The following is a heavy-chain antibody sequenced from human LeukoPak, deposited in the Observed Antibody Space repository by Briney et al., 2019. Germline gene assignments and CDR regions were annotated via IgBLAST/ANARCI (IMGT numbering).Heavy chain of an antibody. V-gene: IGHV3-74*01. J-gene: IGHJ4*02. CDR2: ISTDGGFT. D-gene: IGHD2-2*01. CDR1: GFSFSSYW. Sequence: GGSLRLSCVASGFSFSSYWMHWVRQVPGQGPVWVSRISTDGGFTTYADSVRGRFTISRDNAKNTLVLQMNGLRIDDTAVYYCARDEQAPAAIGNWVQGTLVTVSS. CDR3: ARDEQAPAAIGN.